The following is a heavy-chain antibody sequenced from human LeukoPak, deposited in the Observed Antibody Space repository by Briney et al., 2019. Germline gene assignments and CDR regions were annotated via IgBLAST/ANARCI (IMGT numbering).Heavy chain of an antibody. CDR1: GYTFTGYY. CDR3: ARAGAHSSSSLRY. CDR2: INPNSGGT. J-gene: IGHJ4*02. Sequence: ASVKVSCKASGYTFTGYYMHWVRQAPGQGLEWMGRINPNSGGTNYAQKFQGRVTMTRDTSISTAYMELSRLRSDDTAVYYCARAGAHSSSSLRYWGQGTLVTVSS. D-gene: IGHD6-13*01. V-gene: IGHV1-2*06.